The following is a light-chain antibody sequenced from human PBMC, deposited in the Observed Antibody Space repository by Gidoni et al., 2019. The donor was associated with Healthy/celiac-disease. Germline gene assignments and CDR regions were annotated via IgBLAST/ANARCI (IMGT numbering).Light chain of an antibody. CDR2: AAS. CDR3: QQSYXXPXT. Sequence: DIQMTQSPSSLSASVGDRVTITCRASQSISSYLNWYQQKPGKAPKLLIYAASSLQSGVPSRFSGSGSGTDFTLTISSLQPEDFATYYCQQSYXXPXTFGQGTKVESK. CDR1: QSISSY. J-gene: IGKJ1*01. V-gene: IGKV1-39*01.